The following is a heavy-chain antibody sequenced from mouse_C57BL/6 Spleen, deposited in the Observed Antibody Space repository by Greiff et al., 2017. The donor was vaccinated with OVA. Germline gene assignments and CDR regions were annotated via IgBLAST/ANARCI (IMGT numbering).Heavy chain of an antibody. CDR2: ISRGGGNT. D-gene: IGHD2-1*01. CDR1: GFTFSSYT. Sequence: EVKLMESGGGLVKPGGSLKLSCAASGFTFSSYTMSWVRQTPEKRLEWVATISRGGGNTYYPDSVKGRFTISRDNAKNTLYLQMSSLRSEDTALYYCAKIYYGNYVYAMDYWGQGTSVTVSS. V-gene: IGHV5-9*01. J-gene: IGHJ4*01. CDR3: AKIYYGNYVYAMDY.